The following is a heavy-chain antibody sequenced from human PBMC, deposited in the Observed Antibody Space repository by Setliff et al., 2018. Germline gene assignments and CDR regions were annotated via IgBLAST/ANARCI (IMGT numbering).Heavy chain of an antibody. D-gene: IGHD3-3*01. Sequence: ASVKVSCKASGYTFTNYDINWVRQATGQGLEWMGWINPNSGNTGYAQNFQVRVTMTRNTSISTAYMELSSLRFEDTAVYYCARGPRHNFWSGYYLVAVNYWGQGTLVTSPQ. CDR1: GYTFTNYD. V-gene: IGHV1-8*02. CDR3: ARGPRHNFWSGYYLVAVNY. J-gene: IGHJ4*02. CDR2: INPNSGNT.